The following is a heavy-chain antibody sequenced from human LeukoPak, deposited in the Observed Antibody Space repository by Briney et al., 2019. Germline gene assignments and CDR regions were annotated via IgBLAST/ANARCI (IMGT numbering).Heavy chain of an antibody. V-gene: IGHV4-30-4*08. CDR1: GGSISSADCY. CDR3: ARATITMAVGVPADAFDI. J-gene: IGHJ3*02. CDR2: IYYSGNT. D-gene: IGHD3-22*01. Sequence: SQTLSLTCTVSGGSISSADCYWSWIRQPPGKGLEWIGYIYYSGNTYYNPSLKSRVTISVDRSKNQFSLKQSSVTAADTAVYYCARATITMAVGVPADAFDIWGQGTMVTVSS.